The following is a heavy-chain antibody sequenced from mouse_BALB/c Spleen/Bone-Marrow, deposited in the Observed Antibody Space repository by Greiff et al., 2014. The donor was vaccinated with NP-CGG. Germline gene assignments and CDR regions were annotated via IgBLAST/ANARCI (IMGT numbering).Heavy chain of an antibody. V-gene: IGHV1-18*01. J-gene: IGHJ1*01. CDR2: INPYNGGT. D-gene: IGHD1-1*01. CDR1: GYSFTGYT. Sequence: DVHLVESGPELVKPGASMKISCKASGYSFTGYTMNWVKQSHGKNLEWIGLINPYNGGTSYNQKFKGKATLTVDKSSSTAYMELLSLTSEDSAVYYCARGPYYGSYFDVWGAGTTVTVSS. CDR3: ARGPYYGSYFDV.